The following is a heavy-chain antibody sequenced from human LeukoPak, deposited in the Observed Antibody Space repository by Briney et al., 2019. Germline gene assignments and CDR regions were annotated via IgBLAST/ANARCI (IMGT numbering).Heavy chain of an antibody. Sequence: GGSLRLSCAASGFTFSSYWMHWVRQAPGKGLVWVSRINTDGSSTSYADSVKGRFTISRDNAKNTLYLQMNSLRAEDTAVYYCARPLDGSGYYGTEYFQYWGQGTLVTVSS. CDR1: GFTFSSYW. CDR2: INTDGSST. D-gene: IGHD3-3*01. V-gene: IGHV3-74*01. CDR3: ARPLDGSGYYGTEYFQY. J-gene: IGHJ1*01.